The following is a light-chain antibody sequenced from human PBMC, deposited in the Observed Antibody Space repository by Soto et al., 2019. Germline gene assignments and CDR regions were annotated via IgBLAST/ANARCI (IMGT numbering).Light chain of an antibody. Sequence: EIVMTQAPATLSVSPGERATLSCRASHSVSSNLAWYQQKPGQAPRLLIYGASTRATGIPARFSGSGSGTEFTLTSSSLQSADFAVYYCQQYNNWPRTVGQGTKVEIK. CDR3: QQYNNWPRT. CDR2: GAS. J-gene: IGKJ1*01. V-gene: IGKV3-15*01. CDR1: HSVSSN.